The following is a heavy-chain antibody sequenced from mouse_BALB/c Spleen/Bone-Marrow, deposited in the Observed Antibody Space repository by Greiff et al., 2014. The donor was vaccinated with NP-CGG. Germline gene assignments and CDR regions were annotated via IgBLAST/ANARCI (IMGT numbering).Heavy chain of an antibody. V-gene: IGHV1S81*02. CDR3: TRLSLLRGYFDY. D-gene: IGHD1-2*01. Sequence: VKLVESGAELVKPGTSVKLSCKASGYTFTSYYIYWVKQRPGQGLKWIGEINPSNGGTSFNEKFKSKATLTVDKSSSTAYMQLSSLTSEDSAVYYCTRLSLLRGYFDYWGQGTTLTVSS. CDR1: GYTFTSYY. CDR2: INPSNGGT. J-gene: IGHJ2*01.